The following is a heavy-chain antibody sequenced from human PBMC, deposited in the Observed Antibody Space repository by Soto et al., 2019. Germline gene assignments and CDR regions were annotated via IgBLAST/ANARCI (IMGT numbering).Heavy chain of an antibody. CDR2: ISTYNGNT. D-gene: IGHD3-16*01. CDR3: ARAEVLITPNWFDP. V-gene: IGHV1-18*01. CDR1: GYPFTSYG. J-gene: IGHJ5*02. Sequence: GGSVKVSFKASGYPFTSYGITWVRQAPGQGLEYLGWISTYNGNTDFAQKVQNRVTLTTDTSASTAYMELRSLRPDDTAVYYCARAEVLITPNWFDPWGQGTMVTVSS.